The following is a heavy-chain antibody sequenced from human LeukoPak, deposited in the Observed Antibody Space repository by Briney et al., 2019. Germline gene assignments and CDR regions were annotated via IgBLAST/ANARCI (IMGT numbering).Heavy chain of an antibody. V-gene: IGHV6-1*01. CDR1: GDSVSNNNTT. CDR3: AREGVAGFLFDH. CDR2: TYYRSKWYN. D-gene: IGHD6-19*01. Sequence: PPQTLSLTCAISGDSVSNNNTTWDWIRQSPSRGLEWLGRTYYRSKWYNDYAVSVKSRITINPDTSKNQFSLQLNSVTPEDTAVYYCAREGVAGFLFDHWGQGTLVTVSS. J-gene: IGHJ4*02.